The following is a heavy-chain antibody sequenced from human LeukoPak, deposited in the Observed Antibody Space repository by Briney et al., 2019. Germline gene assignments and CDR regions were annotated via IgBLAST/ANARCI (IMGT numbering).Heavy chain of an antibody. V-gene: IGHV1-69*05. CDR1: GGTFSSYA. CDR3: ATTTAMVTGAFDI. J-gene: IGHJ3*02. CDR2: IIPIFGTA. D-gene: IGHD5-18*01. Sequence: SVKVSCKASGGTFSSYAISWVRQAPGQGLEWMGGIIPIFGTANYAQKFQGRVTITTDESTSTAYMELSSLRSEDTAVYYCATTTAMVTGAFDIWGQGTMVTVSS.